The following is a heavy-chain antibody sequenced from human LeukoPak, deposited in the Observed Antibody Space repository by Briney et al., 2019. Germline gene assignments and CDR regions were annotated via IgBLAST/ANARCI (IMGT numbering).Heavy chain of an antibody. CDR1: GGPISSGTYY. CDR3: ARLPDP. Sequence: SETLSLTCTVSGGPISSGTYYWYWIRQPAGKGLEWIGRIYTSGITNYNPSLKSRVTISVDTSKNQFSLKLTSVTASDTAVYYCARLPDPWGQGTLVTVSS. V-gene: IGHV4-61*02. CDR2: IYTSGIT. J-gene: IGHJ5*02.